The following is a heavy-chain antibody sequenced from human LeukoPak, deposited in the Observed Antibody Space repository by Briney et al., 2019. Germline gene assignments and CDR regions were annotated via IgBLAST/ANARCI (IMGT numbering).Heavy chain of an antibody. Sequence: GGSLRLSCAASGFTFRNYGMHWVRQAPGKGLEWVAIIWYDGSNKYYADSVKGRSTISRDNSKNTLYLQMNSLRAEDTAVYYCARGHCSSTSCSRFDYWGQGTLVTVSS. J-gene: IGHJ4*02. D-gene: IGHD2-2*01. CDR2: IWYDGSNK. CDR1: GFTFRNYG. V-gene: IGHV3-30*02. CDR3: ARGHCSSTSCSRFDY.